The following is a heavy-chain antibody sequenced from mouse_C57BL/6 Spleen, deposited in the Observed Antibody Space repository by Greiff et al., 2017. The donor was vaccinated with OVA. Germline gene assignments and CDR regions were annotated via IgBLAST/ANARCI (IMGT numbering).Heavy chain of an antibody. CDR1: GFTFSSYA. CDR3: ARESGSSYGYFDV. J-gene: IGHJ1*03. V-gene: IGHV5-4*01. Sequence: EVKLEESGGGLVKPGGSLKLSCAASGFTFSSYAMSWVRQTPEKRLEWVATISDGGSYTYYPDNVKGRFTISRDNAKHNLYLQMSHLKSEDTAMYYCARESGSSYGYFDVWGTGTTVTVSS. D-gene: IGHD1-1*01. CDR2: ISDGGSYT.